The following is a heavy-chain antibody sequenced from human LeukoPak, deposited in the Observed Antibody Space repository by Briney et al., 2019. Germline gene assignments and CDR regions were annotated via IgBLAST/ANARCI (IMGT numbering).Heavy chain of an antibody. CDR3: AKEGTMVRGLTLDQ. J-gene: IGHJ4*02. CDR2: ISGSGGST. Sequence: PGGSLSLSCAASGFTFSNYAMSWVRQAPGKGLDWVSAISGSGGSTYYADSVKGRFTISRDNSKNTLYLQMNSLRAEDTAVYYCAKEGTMVRGLTLDQWCQGTLVTVSS. V-gene: IGHV3-23*01. D-gene: IGHD3-10*01. CDR1: GFTFSNYA.